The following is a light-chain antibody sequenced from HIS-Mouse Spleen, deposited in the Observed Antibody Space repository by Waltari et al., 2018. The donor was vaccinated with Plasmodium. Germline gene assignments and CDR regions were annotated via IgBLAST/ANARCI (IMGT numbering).Light chain of an antibody. CDR1: QSISSR. J-gene: IGKJ1*01. CDR3: QQYNSYSWT. V-gene: IGKV1-5*03. Sequence: DIQMTQSLSTLSASVGDRVTITCRASQSISSRLAWYQQKPGKAPKLLIYKASSLESGVPSRFSGSGSGTEFTLTISSLQPDDFATYYCQQYNSYSWTFGQGTKVEIK. CDR2: KAS.